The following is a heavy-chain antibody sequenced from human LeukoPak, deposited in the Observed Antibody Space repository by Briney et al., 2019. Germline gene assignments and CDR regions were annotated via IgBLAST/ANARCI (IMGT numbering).Heavy chain of an antibody. V-gene: IGHV4-59*01. CDR1: GGSISSYY. CDR2: IYYSGST. Sequence: SETLSLTCTVSGGSISSYYWSWIRQPPGKGLEWIGYIYYSGSTNYNPSLKSRVTISVDTSKNQFSLKLSSVTAADTAVYYCARVPAGLVPAADYWGQGTLVTVSS. CDR3: ARVPAGLVPAADY. D-gene: IGHD2-2*01. J-gene: IGHJ4*02.